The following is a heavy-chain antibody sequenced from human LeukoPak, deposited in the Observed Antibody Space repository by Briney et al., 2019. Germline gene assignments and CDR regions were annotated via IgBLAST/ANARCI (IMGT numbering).Heavy chain of an antibody. CDR1: GFTFSSYA. CDR3: ARMAWTDDY. J-gene: IGHJ4*02. V-gene: IGHV3-30-3*01. CDR2: ISYDGSNK. D-gene: IGHD3/OR15-3a*01. Sequence: PGRSLRLSCAASGFTFSSYAMHWVRQAPGKGLEWVAVISYDGSNKYYADSVKGRFTISRDNSKNTLYLQMNSLRAEDTAVYYCARMAWTDDYWGQGTLVTVSS.